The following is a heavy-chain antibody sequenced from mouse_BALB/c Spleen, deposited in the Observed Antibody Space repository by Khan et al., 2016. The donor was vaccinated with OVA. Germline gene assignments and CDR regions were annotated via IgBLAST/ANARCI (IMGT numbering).Heavy chain of an antibody. J-gene: IGHJ3*01. V-gene: IGHV5-9-1*01. D-gene: IGHD2-1*01. CDR2: ISSVATYT. CDR3: ANGNYGWFAY. CDR1: GFTFSSFA. Sequence: EVELVESGGGLVKPGGSLKLSCAASGFTFSSFAMSWVRQTPEKRLEWVATISSVATYTYYPDSVKGRFTISRDNAKNTLYLQMNSLSSEDTAMYYCANGNYGWFAYWGQGTLVTVSA.